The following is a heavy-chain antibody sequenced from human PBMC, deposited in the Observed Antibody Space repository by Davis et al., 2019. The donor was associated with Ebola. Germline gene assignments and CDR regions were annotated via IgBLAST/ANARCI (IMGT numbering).Heavy chain of an antibody. V-gene: IGHV1-8*03. D-gene: IGHD3-16*02. CDR3: ARVVHDYIWGSYRYPHYYYGMDV. CDR2: MNPNSGNT. Sequence: ASVNVSCKASGYTFTSYDINWVRQATGQGLEWMGWMNPNSGNTGYAQKFQGRVTITRNTSISTAYMELSSLGSEDTAVYYCARVVHDYIWGSYRYPHYYYGMDVWGQGTTVTVSS. J-gene: IGHJ6*02. CDR1: GYTFTSYD.